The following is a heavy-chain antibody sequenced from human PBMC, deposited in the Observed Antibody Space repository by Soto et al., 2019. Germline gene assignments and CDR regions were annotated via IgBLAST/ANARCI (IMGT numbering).Heavy chain of an antibody. D-gene: IGHD3-16*01. CDR2: INPNAGKT. CDR3: ARQRRGTWYYFDH. V-gene: IGHV1-8*01. Sequence: ASVKVSCKTSGYTFSTYDINWVRQTPGQGLEWMGWINPNAGKTGFAQKFQGRVTLTRDTPINTVFMELNNLRSEDTAVYYCARQRRGTWYYFDHWGQGTTVTVS. J-gene: IGHJ4*02. CDR1: GYTFSTYD.